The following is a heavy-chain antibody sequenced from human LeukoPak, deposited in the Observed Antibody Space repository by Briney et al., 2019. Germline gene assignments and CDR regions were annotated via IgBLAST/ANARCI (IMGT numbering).Heavy chain of an antibody. V-gene: IGHV4-59*08. CDR2: IYYSGST. J-gene: IGHJ6*02. CDR1: GGSISSYY. D-gene: IGHD4-11*01. CDR3: AGTTSDYYYYYGMDV. Sequence: SETLSLTCTVSGGSISSYYWSWIRQPPGKGLEWIGYIYYSGSTNYNPSLKSRVTISVDTSKNQFSLKLSPVTAADTAVYYCAGTTSDYYYYYGMDVWGQGTTVTVSS.